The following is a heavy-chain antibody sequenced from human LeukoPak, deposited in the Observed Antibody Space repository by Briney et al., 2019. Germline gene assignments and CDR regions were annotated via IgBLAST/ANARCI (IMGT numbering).Heavy chain of an antibody. D-gene: IGHD3-10*01. J-gene: IGHJ5*02. CDR2: INPNSAGT. Sequence: ASVRVSCKASGYTFTGYYMHSVRQSPGQGLEWMGWINPNSAGTNYAQKFQGRVTMTRDTSISTAYMELSRVRSDDTAVYYCARANMVRGVGSFFDRNWFAPCGQRALVTVSS. V-gene: IGHV1-2*02. CDR3: ARANMVRGVGSFFDRNWFAP. CDR1: GYTFTGYY.